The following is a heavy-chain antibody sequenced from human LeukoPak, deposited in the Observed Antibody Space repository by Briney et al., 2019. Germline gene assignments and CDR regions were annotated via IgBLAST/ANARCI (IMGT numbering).Heavy chain of an antibody. CDR1: GFNFDEHG. V-gene: IGHV3-15*01. CDR2: IKAKAHGGTI. D-gene: IGHD1-26*01. J-gene: IGHJ4*02. CDR3: TTDGVGVEGATYDN. Sequence: PGESLRLSCEASGFNFDEHGMTWVRQGPGKGLEWVGRIKAKAHGGTIEYAAPVKGRFTISRDDSKNTLYLQMNSLKTEDTAVYYCTTDGVGVEGATYDNWGQGTLVSVSS.